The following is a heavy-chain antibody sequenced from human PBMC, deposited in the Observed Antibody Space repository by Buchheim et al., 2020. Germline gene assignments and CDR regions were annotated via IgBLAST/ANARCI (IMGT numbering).Heavy chain of an antibody. CDR3: AKVGIQLWSLDY. Sequence: EVQLLESGGGLVQPGGSLRLSCVASGFTFSSYAMSWVRQAPGQGLEWVSAISGSGGTTYYADSVKCRFTISRDNSKNNLYLQMNSLRAEDTAVYYCAKVGIQLWSLDYWGQGTL. V-gene: IGHV3-23*01. CDR2: ISGSGGTT. CDR1: GFTFSSYA. J-gene: IGHJ4*02. D-gene: IGHD5-18*01.